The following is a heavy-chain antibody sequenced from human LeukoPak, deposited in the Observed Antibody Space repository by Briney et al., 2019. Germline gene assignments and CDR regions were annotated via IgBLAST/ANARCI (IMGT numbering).Heavy chain of an antibody. CDR2: ISYDGSNK. CDR1: GFTFSRYA. Sequence: GRSLRLSCAASGFTFSRYAMHWVRQAPGKGLEWVTIISYDGSNKYYADSVKGRFTISRDNSKNTLYLQMNSLRAEDTALYYCARDANHGDFDYWGQGTLVTVSS. V-gene: IGHV3-30-3*01. CDR3: ARDANHGDFDY. J-gene: IGHJ4*02. D-gene: IGHD4-17*01.